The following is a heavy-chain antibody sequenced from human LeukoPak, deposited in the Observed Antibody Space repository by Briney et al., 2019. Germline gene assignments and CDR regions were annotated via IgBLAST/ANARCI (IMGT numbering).Heavy chain of an antibody. D-gene: IGHD6-13*01. CDR2: ISAYNGNT. V-gene: IGHV1-18*04. CDR3: ARSGLYSSSWYGWFDP. CDR1: GYTFTSYG. Sequence: ASVKVSYKASGYTFTSYGISWVRQAPGQGLEWMGWISAYNGNTNYAQKLQGRVTMTTDTSTSTAYMELRSLRSDDTAVYYCARSGLYSSSWYGWFDPWGQGTLVTVSS. J-gene: IGHJ5*02.